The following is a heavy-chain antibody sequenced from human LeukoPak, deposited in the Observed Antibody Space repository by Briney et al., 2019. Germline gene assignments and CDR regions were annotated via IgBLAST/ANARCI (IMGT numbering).Heavy chain of an antibody. V-gene: IGHV4-31*03. CDR2: IYYSGNT. CDR1: GGSISSGGYY. J-gene: IGHJ4*02. D-gene: IGHD3-10*01. CDR3: ATVIFNFYGSGTFDY. Sequence: PSQSLSLTCTVSGGSISSGGYYWSWIRQHPGKGLEWIGNIYYSGNTYYNPSLKSRVTISVGTSKNQFYLKLSSVTAADTAVYYCATVIFNFYGSGTFDYRGQGTLVTVSS.